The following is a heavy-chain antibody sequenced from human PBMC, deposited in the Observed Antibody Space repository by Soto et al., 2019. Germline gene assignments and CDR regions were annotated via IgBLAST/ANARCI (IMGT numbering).Heavy chain of an antibody. D-gene: IGHD3-10*01. CDR1: GGSFSGYY. J-gene: IGHJ4*02. CDR3: ARGPPLVLWFGELPFDY. CDR2: INHSGST. V-gene: IGHV4-34*01. Sequence: QVQLQQWGAGLLKPSETLSLTCAVYGGSFSGYYWSWIRQPPGKGLEWIGEINHSGSTNYNPSLKSRVTISVDTSKNQFSLKLSYVTAADTAVYYCARGPPLVLWFGELPFDYWGQGTLVTVSS.